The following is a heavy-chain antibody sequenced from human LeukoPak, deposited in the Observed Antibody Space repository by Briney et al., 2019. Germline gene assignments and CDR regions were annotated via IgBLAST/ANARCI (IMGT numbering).Heavy chain of an antibody. CDR2: ISYDGSNK. J-gene: IGHJ4*02. D-gene: IGHD3-22*01. CDR1: GFTFSSYA. V-gene: IGHV3-30*04. Sequence: GGSLRLSCAASGFTFSSYAMHWVRQAPGKGLGGGEVISYDGSNKYYADSVKGRFTISRDNSKNTLYLQMNSLRAEDTAVYYCARGLAYYYDSSAYFLDYWGQGTLVTVSP. CDR3: ARGLAYYYDSSAYFLDY.